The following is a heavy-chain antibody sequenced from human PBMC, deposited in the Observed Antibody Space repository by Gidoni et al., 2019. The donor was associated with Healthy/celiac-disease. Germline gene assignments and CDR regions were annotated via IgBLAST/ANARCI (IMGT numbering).Heavy chain of an antibody. D-gene: IGHD2-15*01. CDR1: GYTFTGYY. CDR3: ARSRGMVAVLFDY. Sequence: QVQLVQSGAEVKKPGASVKVSCKASGYTFTGYYMHWVRQAPGQGLEWMGWINPNSGGTNYEQKFQGRVTMTRDTSISTAYMELSRLRSDDTAVYYCARSRGMVAVLFDYWGQGTLVTVSS. J-gene: IGHJ4*02. V-gene: IGHV1-2*02. CDR2: INPNSGGT.